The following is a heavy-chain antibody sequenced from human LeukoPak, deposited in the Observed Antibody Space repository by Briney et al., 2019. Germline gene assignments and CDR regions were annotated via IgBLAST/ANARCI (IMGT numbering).Heavy chain of an antibody. V-gene: IGHV3-30*03. J-gene: IGHJ4*02. CDR2: ISYDGSNK. CDR1: GFTFSSYG. Sequence: RPGGSLRLSCAASGFTFSSYGMHWVRQAPGKGLEWVAVISYDGSNKYYADSVKGRFTISRDNSKNTLYLQMNSLRAEDTAVYYCARAGYSSSWYLGGWGQGTLVTVSS. CDR3: ARAGYSSSWYLGG. D-gene: IGHD6-13*01.